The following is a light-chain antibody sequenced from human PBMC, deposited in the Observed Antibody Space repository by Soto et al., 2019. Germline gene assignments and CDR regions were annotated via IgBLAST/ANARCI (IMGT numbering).Light chain of an antibody. Sequence: EIVSTQSPATLSLSPGERATLSCRASQSVSSYLAWYQQKPGQAPRLLIYDASKRATGIPARFSGSGSGTDFTLTISSLEPEDSAVYYCQQRSNWPHTFDQGTKLEIK. CDR2: DAS. J-gene: IGKJ2*01. CDR1: QSVSSY. CDR3: QQRSNWPHT. V-gene: IGKV3-11*01.